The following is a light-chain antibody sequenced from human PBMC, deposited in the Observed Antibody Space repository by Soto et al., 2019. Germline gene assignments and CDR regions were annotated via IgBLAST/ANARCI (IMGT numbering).Light chain of an antibody. Sequence: QSVLTQAASVSGSPGQSITISCTGTSSDVGGYNYLSWYQQHPGKAPKLMIYDVSNRPSGVSNRFSGSKSGNTASLTISGLQAEDEADYYCTSYISSSTLYVFGTGTKLTVL. V-gene: IGLV2-14*01. CDR1: SSDVGGYNY. CDR2: DVS. J-gene: IGLJ1*01. CDR3: TSYISSSTLYV.